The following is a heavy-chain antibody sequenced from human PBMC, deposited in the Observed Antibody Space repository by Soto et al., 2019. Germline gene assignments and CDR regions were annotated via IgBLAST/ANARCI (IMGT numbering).Heavy chain of an antibody. D-gene: IGHD1-7*01. J-gene: IGHJ6*02. CDR3: AREGTSPQYGMDV. CDR2: ISAYNGNT. Sequence: ASVKVSCKASGYTFTSYGISWVRQAPGQGLEWMGWISAYNGNTNYAQKLQGRVTITTDTSTSTAYMELRSLRSDDTAVYYCAREGTSPQYGMDVWGQGTTVTVSS. V-gene: IGHV1-18*04. CDR1: GYTFTSYG.